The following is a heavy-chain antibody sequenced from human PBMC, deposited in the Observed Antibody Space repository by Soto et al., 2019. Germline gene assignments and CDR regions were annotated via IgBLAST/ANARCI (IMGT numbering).Heavy chain of an antibody. D-gene: IGHD3-10*01. Sequence: ASVKVSCKASGYTFTGYYMHWVRQAPGQGLEWMGWINPNSGGTNYAQKFQGWVTMTRDTSISTAYMELSRLRSDDTAVYYCARDSDGSGSYYYYGMDVWGQGTTVTVSS. CDR2: INPNSGGT. V-gene: IGHV1-2*04. CDR1: GYTFTGYY. J-gene: IGHJ6*02. CDR3: ARDSDGSGSYYYYGMDV.